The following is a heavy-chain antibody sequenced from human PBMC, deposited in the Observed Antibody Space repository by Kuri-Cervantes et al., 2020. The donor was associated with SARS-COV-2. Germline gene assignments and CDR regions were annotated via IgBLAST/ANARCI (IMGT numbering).Heavy chain of an antibody. V-gene: IGHV3-48*03. D-gene: IGHD2-15*01. CDR1: GFTFSSYE. Sequence: GGSLRLSCAASGFTFSSYEMNWVRQAPGKGLEWVSYISSSGSTIYYADSVKGRFTISRDNARNSLSLQMNSLRAEDTAVYYCARGLGVVPAYYSYYAMDFWGQGTTVTVSS. CDR2: ISSSGSTI. J-gene: IGHJ6*02. CDR3: ARGLGVVPAYYSYYAMDF.